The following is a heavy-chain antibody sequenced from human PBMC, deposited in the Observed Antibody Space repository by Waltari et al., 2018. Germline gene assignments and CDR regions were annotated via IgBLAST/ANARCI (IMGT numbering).Heavy chain of an antibody. D-gene: IGHD5-12*01. CDR3: ARHRDIVATMFDY. CDR1: GGPISSTNYY. J-gene: IGHJ4*02. CDR2: IYYSGRT. Sequence: QLQLEESGPGLVKPSETLSLTCTVSGGPISSTNYYWGWIRQPPGKGLEWIGTIYYSGRTYYTPSLKSRVTISVDTSKNQVSLKLSSVTAADTAVYYCARHRDIVATMFDYWGQGTLVTVSS. V-gene: IGHV4-39*01.